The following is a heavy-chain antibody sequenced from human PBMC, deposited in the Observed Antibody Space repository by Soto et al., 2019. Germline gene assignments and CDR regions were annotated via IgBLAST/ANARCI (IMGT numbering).Heavy chain of an antibody. J-gene: IGHJ5*02. CDR1: GYTFTRYT. D-gene: IGHD2-15*01. CDR2: INPDNGNT. Sequence: ASVKFSCKASGYTFTRYTMNWVRQAPGQRLEWMGRINPDNGNTKSSQKFQDRVIITRDTSASTAYMDLSSLRSEDTAVYYCARGIATGQLDPWGQGTLVTVSS. V-gene: IGHV1-3*01. CDR3: ARGIATGQLDP.